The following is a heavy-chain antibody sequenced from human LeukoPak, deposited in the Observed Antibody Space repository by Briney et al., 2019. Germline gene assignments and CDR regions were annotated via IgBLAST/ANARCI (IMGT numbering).Heavy chain of an antibody. D-gene: IGHD6-13*01. J-gene: IGHJ4*02. CDR1: GFTFSTYV. Sequence: PGGSLRLTCAASGFTFSTYVMSWVRQAPGKGLEWVSGISGSGDNTYYADSVKGRFTISRDNSKNTLYLQMNSLRAEDTAVYYCAKAPSAAGYFDYWGQGTLVTVSS. V-gene: IGHV3-23*01. CDR2: ISGSGDNT. CDR3: AKAPSAAGYFDY.